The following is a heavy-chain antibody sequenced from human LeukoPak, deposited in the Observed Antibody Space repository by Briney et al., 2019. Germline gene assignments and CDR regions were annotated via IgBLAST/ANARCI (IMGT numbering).Heavy chain of an antibody. J-gene: IGHJ4*02. CDR3: AKYASGSLVV. D-gene: IGHD3-10*01. CDR2: IYHTGIT. V-gene: IGHV4-4*07. Sequence: PSETLSLTCSVSGGSIISSYFWSWIWQPAGKGLEWIGRIYHTGITDFNPSLKTRVTMSVDTSKNQFSLNLNSVTAADTAVYYCAKYASGSLVVWGQGTLVTVSS. CDR1: GGSIISSYF.